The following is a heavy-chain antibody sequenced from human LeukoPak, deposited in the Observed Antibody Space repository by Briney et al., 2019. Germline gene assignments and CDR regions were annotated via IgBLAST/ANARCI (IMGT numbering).Heavy chain of an antibody. V-gene: IGHV1-2*02. J-gene: IGHJ4*02. Sequence: ASVKVSCKASGYTFTGYYMYWVRQAPGQGLEWMGWINPNSGGTNYAQKFQGRVTMTRDTSISTAYMELSRLRSDDTAVYYCARVMVRGVIATLGYWGQGTLVTVSS. CDR3: ARVMVRGVIATLGY. CDR2: INPNSGGT. CDR1: GYTFTGYY. D-gene: IGHD3-10*01.